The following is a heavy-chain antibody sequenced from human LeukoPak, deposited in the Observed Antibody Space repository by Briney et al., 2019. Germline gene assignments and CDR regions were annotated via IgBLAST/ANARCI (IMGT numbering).Heavy chain of an antibody. CDR3: AKVLPPYSSGPYGMDV. CDR2: IRYDGSNK. J-gene: IGHJ6*02. V-gene: IGHV3-30*02. Sequence: GGSLRLSCAASGFTFSGYGMHWVRQAPGKGLEWVAFIRYDGSNKYYADSVKGRFTISRDNSKNTLYLQMNSLRAEDTAVYYCAKVLPPYSSGPYGMDVWGQGTTVTVSS. CDR1: GFTFSGYG. D-gene: IGHD6-19*01.